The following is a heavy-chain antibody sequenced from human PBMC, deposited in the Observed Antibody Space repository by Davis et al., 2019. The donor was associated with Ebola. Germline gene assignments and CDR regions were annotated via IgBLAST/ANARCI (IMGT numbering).Heavy chain of an antibody. CDR1: GFTFDDYA. V-gene: IGHV3-9*01. Sequence: SLKISCAASGFTFDDYAMHWVRQAPGKGLEWVSGISWNSGRIGYADSVMGRFTISRDNAKKSLSLQMNSLRTEDTAFYDSVKDLVSWGGYVNSGSMDVWGQGTTVTVSS. CDR2: ISWNSGRI. J-gene: IGHJ6*02. CDR3: VKDLVSWGGYVNSGSMDV. D-gene: IGHD5-12*01.